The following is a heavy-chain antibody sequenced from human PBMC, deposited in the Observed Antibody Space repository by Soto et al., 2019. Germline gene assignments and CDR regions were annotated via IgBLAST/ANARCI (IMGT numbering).Heavy chain of an antibody. D-gene: IGHD1-26*01. CDR2: INYDGSEK. V-gene: IGHV3-7*01. CDR1: GFTFSSYW. Sequence: GGSLRLSCAASGFTFSSYWMTWVRQTPGKGLEWVANINYDGSEKVYADSVRGRLTISRDNAKNSVDLQMNSLGAEDTAVYYCASTVGTSHAPFDYWGQGTLLTGLL. J-gene: IGHJ4*02. CDR3: ASTVGTSHAPFDY.